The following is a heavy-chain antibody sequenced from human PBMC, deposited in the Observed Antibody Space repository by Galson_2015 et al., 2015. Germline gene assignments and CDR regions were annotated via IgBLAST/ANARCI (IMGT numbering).Heavy chain of an antibody. CDR1: GFTVSYNY. Sequence: SLRLSCAASGFTVSYNYMSWVRQAPGKGLEWVAVIWYDGSNKNYADSVKGRFTISRDNSKNTLYLQMNSLRAEDTAVYYCARGLTIFGVTNDAFDIWGQGTMVTVSS. V-gene: IGHV3-33*08. J-gene: IGHJ3*02. CDR3: ARGLTIFGVTNDAFDI. D-gene: IGHD3-3*01. CDR2: IWYDGSNK.